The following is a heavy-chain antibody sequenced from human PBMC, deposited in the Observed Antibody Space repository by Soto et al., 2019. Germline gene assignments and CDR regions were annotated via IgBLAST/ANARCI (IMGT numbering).Heavy chain of an antibody. Sequence: KAGGTLRLTCAASGFTFSNACMSWVRQAPGKGLEWVGRIKSKTDGGTTDYAAPVKSRFTISRDDSKNTLYLQMNSLKAEDTAVYYCTTVLRYFDSWGQGTLVTVSS. CDR2: IKSKTDGGTT. CDR1: GFTFSNAC. CDR3: TTVLRYFDS. V-gene: IGHV3-15*01. J-gene: IGHJ4*02. D-gene: IGHD3-9*01.